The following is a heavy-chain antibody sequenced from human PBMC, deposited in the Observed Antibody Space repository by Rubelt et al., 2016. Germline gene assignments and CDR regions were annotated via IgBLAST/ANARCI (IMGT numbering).Heavy chain of an antibody. Sequence: QITLKESGPTLVKPTQTLTLTCTFSGFSLSTSGVGVGWIRQPPGKALEWLALIYWDDDKRYSPSLKSRLTITKDTSKNQVVLTMTHMDPEDTATYYCAHRGRSSTLFSAEFFQHWGQGTLVIVSS. J-gene: IGHJ1*01. CDR1: GFSLSTSGVG. D-gene: IGHD6-13*01. CDR2: IYWDDDK. V-gene: IGHV2-5*02. CDR3: AHRGRSSTLFSAEFFQH.